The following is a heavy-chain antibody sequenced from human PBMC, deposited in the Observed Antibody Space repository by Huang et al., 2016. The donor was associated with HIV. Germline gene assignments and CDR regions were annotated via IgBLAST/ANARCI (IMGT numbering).Heavy chain of an antibody. CDR1: GFSILIYY. Sequence: QVQLVQSGAEVKKPGAAVTMSCKASGFSILIYYIHWVRQATGQGLEWMGIVNPSGGGADYAQKFKGRVTMTRDTSTRTLYRELSSLRSEDTAVYYCAREGITPSGTEVSGFDFWGQGTPVSVSS. CDR3: AREGITPSGTEVSGFDF. D-gene: IGHD6-13*01. CDR2: VNPSGGGA. J-gene: IGHJ5*01. V-gene: IGHV1-46*03.